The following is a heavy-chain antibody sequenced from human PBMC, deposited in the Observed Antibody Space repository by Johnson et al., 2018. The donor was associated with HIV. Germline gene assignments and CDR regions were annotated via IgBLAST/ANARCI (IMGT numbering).Heavy chain of an antibody. J-gene: IGHJ3*02. Sequence: VQLVESGGGLVQPGGSLRLSCAASGFTFSSYWMSWVRQAPGKGLEWVANIKQDGSEKYYVDSVKGRFTISRDNAKNSLYLQMNSLRAEDTAVYYCARDDYNWNYGAGAFDSWGQGTMVTVSS. CDR2: IKQDGSEK. CDR3: ARDDYNWNYGAGAFDS. V-gene: IGHV3-7*01. D-gene: IGHD1-7*01. CDR1: GFTFSSYW.